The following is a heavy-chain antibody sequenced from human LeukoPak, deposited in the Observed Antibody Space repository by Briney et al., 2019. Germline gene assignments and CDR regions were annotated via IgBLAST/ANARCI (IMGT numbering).Heavy chain of an antibody. CDR3: ARLQYDSSGYYFDY. J-gene: IGHJ4*02. V-gene: IGHV3-21*01. CDR2: ISSSSSYI. Sequence: GGSLRLSCAASGFTFSSCAMNWVRQAPGKGLEWVSSISSSSSYIYYADSVKGRFTISRDNAKNSLYLQMNSLRAEDTAVYYCARLQYDSSGYYFDYWGQGTLSPSPQ. CDR1: GFTFSSCA. D-gene: IGHD3-22*01.